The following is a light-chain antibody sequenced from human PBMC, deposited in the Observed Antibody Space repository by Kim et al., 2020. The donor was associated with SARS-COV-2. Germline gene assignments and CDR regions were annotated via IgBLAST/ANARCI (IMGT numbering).Light chain of an antibody. Sequence: LSPGKRATLSCRASQGVSSSYLAWYQHKPGQAPRLLIYGGSSRATGIPDRFSGSGSGTDFTLTISRLEPEDYAVYYCQQYDYLLTFGGGTKVDIK. CDR2: GGS. CDR3: QQYDYLLT. J-gene: IGKJ4*01. CDR1: QGVSSSY. V-gene: IGKV3-20*01.